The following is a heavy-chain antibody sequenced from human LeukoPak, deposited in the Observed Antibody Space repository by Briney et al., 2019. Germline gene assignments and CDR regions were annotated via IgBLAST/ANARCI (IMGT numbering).Heavy chain of an antibody. J-gene: IGHJ4*02. D-gene: IGHD6-13*01. CDR3: ARDSGGKAAAGRLFDY. V-gene: IGHV3-30*04. Sequence: GGSLRLSCAASGFTFSSYAMHWVRQAPGKGLEWVAVISYDGSNKYYADSVKGRFTISRDNSKNTLYLQMNSLRAADTAVYYCARDSGGKAAAGRLFDYWGQGTLVTVSS. CDR1: GFTFSSYA. CDR2: ISYDGSNK.